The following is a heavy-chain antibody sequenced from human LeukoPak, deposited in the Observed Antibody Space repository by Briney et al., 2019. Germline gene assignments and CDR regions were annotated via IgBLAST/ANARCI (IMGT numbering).Heavy chain of an antibody. CDR3: ARRGSTRSYGYWFDP. D-gene: IGHD1-26*01. CDR1: GFTASSNY. CDR2: IYSGGST. V-gene: IGHV3-53*01. J-gene: IGHJ5*02. Sequence: QPGGSLRLSCAASGFTASSNYMSWVRQAPGKGLEWVSVIYSGGSTYYADSVKGRFTISRDNSKNTLYLQMNSLRAEDTAVYYCARRGSTRSYGYWFDPWGQGTLVTVSS.